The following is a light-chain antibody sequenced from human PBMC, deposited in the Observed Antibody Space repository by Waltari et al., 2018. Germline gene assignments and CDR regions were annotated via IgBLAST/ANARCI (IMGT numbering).Light chain of an antibody. CDR3: QVWESYTDHGV. J-gene: IGLJ7*01. Sequence: SYVLTQPPSVSVAPGKTAEIIWGGNNSESKSVHWYQQKPGHATVLSIFYVGNRPPGIPERCSGSNSGNTATLTLNSVEAGDEAYYYCQVWESYTDHGVFGGGTQLTVL. CDR1: NSESKS. CDR2: YVG. V-gene: IGLV3-21*01.